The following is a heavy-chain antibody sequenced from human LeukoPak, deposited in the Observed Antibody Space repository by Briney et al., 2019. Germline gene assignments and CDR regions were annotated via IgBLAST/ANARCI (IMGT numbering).Heavy chain of an antibody. Sequence: GRSLRLSCAASGFTFSSYGMHWVRQAPGKGLEWVAVIPYDGSNKYYADSVKGRFTISRDNSKNTLYLQMNSLRAEDTAVYYCAKEVACYFDYWGQGTLVTVSS. V-gene: IGHV3-30*18. CDR1: GFTFSSYG. J-gene: IGHJ4*02. CDR3: AKEVACYFDY. CDR2: IPYDGSNK. D-gene: IGHD5-12*01.